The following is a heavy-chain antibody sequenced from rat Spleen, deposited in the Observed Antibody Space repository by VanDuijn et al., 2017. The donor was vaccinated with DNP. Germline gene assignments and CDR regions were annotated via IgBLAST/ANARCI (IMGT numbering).Heavy chain of an antibody. J-gene: IGHJ2*01. D-gene: IGHD1-1*01. CDR1: GFTFSDYY. CDR2: ISSEGSSI. Sequence: EVQLVESGGGLVQPGRSLKVSCAASGFTFSDYYMAWVRQAPKKGLEWVASISSEGSSIHHGDSVKGRFTISRDNAKTTLCLQMNSLRSEDTATYYCARHPNYYSATPYFDYWGQGVMVTVSS. V-gene: IGHV5-22*01. CDR3: ARHPNYYSATPYFDY.